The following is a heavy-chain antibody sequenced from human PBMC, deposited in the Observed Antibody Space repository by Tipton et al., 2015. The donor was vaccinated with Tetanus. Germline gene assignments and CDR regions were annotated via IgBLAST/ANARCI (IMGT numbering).Heavy chain of an antibody. V-gene: IGHV4-30-2*01. CDR1: GDSTSSAGYS. Sequence: TLSLTCAVSGDSTSSAGYSWSWIRQPPGKGLEWIGFIYHNGGTYYNPSLKSRATISVDRSKNQFSLKLSSVTAADTAVYFCARGGTMVHGVILQDHFYYWGQGTLVTVSS. CDR3: ARGGTMVHGVILQDHFYY. D-gene: IGHD3-10*01. CDR2: IYHNGGT. J-gene: IGHJ4*02.